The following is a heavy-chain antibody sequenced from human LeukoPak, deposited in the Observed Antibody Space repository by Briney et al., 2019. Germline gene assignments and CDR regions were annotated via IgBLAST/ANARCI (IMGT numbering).Heavy chain of an antibody. CDR3: AKSIDYGDYAVSY. Sequence: GGSLRLSWAASGFTFSNYTMNWVRQAPGKGLEWVSAITGSGGSTYYADSVKGRFTISRDNSKNTLYLQMNSLRAEDTAVYYCAKSIDYGDYAVSYWGQGTLVTVSS. D-gene: IGHD4-17*01. J-gene: IGHJ4*02. V-gene: IGHV3-23*01. CDR2: ITGSGGST. CDR1: GFTFSNYT.